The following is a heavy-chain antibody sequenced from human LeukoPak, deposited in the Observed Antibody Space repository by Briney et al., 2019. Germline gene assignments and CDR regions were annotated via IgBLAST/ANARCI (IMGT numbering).Heavy chain of an antibody. CDR1: GFTFSDYY. J-gene: IGHJ4*02. D-gene: IGHD5-24*01. Sequence: GGSLRLSCAASGFTFSDYYMSWIRQAPGKGLEWVSYISSSGSTIYYADSVKGRSTISRDNAKNSLYLQMNSLGAEDTAVYYCARDGDGYTETIDYWGQGTLVTVSS. CDR2: ISSSGSTI. CDR3: ARDGDGYTETIDY. V-gene: IGHV3-11*01.